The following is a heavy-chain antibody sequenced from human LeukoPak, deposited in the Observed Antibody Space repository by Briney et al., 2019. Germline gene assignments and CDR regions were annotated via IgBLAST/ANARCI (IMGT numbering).Heavy chain of an antibody. J-gene: IGHJ3*02. CDR1: EGTFSSYA. CDR2: IIPTFGTA. Sequence: ASVKVSCKASEGTFSSYAISWVRQAPGQGLEWMGRIIPTFGTANYAQKFQGRVTITADESTSTAYMELSSLRSEDTAVYYCARVGYGDRSHAFDIWGQGTMVTVSS. V-gene: IGHV1-69*13. CDR3: ARVGYGDRSHAFDI. D-gene: IGHD4-17*01.